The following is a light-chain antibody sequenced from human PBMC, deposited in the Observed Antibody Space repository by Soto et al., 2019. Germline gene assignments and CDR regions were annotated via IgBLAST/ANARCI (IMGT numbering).Light chain of an antibody. J-gene: IGLJ2*01. CDR2: DTS. Sequence: QAVVTQEPSLTVSPGGTGTLTSASTTGAVTSGPYPYWLQQQAGEAPRTLISDTSTKHPWTPARFSGSLLGGKAALTLSGAQPEDEAEYYCLLCYRGYKVFGGLTKLTVL. CDR1: TGAVTSGPY. V-gene: IGLV7-46*01. CDR3: LLCYRGYKV.